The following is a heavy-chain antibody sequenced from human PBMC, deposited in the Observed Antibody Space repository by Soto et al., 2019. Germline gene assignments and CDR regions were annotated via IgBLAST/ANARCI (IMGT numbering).Heavy chain of an antibody. CDR2: ISAYNGNT. V-gene: IGHV1-18*01. Sequence: ASVKVSCKASGYTFTSYGISWVRQAPGQGLEWMGWISAYNGNTNYAQKLQGRVTMTTDTSTSTAYMELRSLRSDDTAVYYCARVATVTIQEYHDAFDIWGQGTMVTVSS. CDR3: ARVATVTIQEYHDAFDI. CDR1: GYTFTSYG. J-gene: IGHJ3*02. D-gene: IGHD4-17*01.